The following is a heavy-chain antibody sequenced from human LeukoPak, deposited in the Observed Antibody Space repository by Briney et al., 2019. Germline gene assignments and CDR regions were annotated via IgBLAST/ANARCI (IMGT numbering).Heavy chain of an antibody. J-gene: IGHJ4*02. Sequence: ASVKVSCKASGGTFSSYAISWVRQAPGQGLEWMGGIIPIFGTANYAQKFQGRVTITTDVSTSTAYMELSSLRSEDTAVYYCASQTRGYDFLSNFDYWGQGTLVTVSS. CDR3: ASQTRGYDFLSNFDY. CDR2: IIPIFGTA. CDR1: GGTFSSYA. D-gene: IGHD3-3*01. V-gene: IGHV1-69*05.